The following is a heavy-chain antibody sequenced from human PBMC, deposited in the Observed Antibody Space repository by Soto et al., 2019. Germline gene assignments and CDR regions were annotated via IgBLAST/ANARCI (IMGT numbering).Heavy chain of an antibody. D-gene: IGHD3-16*01. Sequence: QVQLVESGGGVVQPGRSLRLSCAASGFTFSSYGMHWVRQAPGKGLEWVAVISYDGSNKYYADSVKGRFTIYRDNSKKTLSVQMNSLRAEDTDVYYCPKESYGYYYYYMDVWGKGTTVTVSS. CDR1: GFTFSSYG. CDR3: PKESYGYYYYYMDV. J-gene: IGHJ6*03. CDR2: ISYDGSNK. V-gene: IGHV3-30*18.